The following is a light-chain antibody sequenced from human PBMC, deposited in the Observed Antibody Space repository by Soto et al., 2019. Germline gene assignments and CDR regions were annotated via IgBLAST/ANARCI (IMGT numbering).Light chain of an antibody. CDR3: QQYNNWPRT. V-gene: IGKV3-15*01. CDR1: QSVSSN. CDR2: GAS. J-gene: IGKJ1*01. Sequence: EIVLTQSPRTLSLSPGERATLCCRASQSVSSNLAWYQQKPGQAPRLLIYGASTRATGIPARFSGSGSGTEFTLTISSLQSEDFAVYYCQQYNNWPRTFGQGTKVDIK.